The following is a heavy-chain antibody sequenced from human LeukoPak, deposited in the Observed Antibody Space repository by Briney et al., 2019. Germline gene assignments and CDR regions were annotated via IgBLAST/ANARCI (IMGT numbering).Heavy chain of an antibody. V-gene: IGHV1-2*06. J-gene: IGHJ6*03. D-gene: IGHD3-16*01. CDR2: INPNSGGT. CDR3: ATPYDYVWGSPMDV. Sequence: ASVKVSCKASGYTFTGYYMHWVRQAPGQGLEWMGRINPNSGGTNYAQKFQGRLTMTRDTSISTAYMELSRLRSDDTAVYYCATPYDYVWGSPMDVWGKGTTVTVSS. CDR1: GYTFTGYY.